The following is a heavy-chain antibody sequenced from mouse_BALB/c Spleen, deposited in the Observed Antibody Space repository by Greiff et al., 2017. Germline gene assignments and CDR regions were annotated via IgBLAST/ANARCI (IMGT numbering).Heavy chain of an antibody. J-gene: IGHJ1*01. V-gene: IGHV1-80*01. CDR2: IYPGDGDT. CDR3: ARGRDYDEYFDV. Sequence: VQLQQSGAELVRPGSSVKISCKASGYAFSSYWMNWVKQRPGQGLEWIGQIYPGDGDTNYNGKFKGKATLTADKSSSTAYMQLSSLTSEDSAVYFCARGRDYDEYFDVWGAGTTVTVSS. CDR1: GYAFSSYW. D-gene: IGHD2-4*01.